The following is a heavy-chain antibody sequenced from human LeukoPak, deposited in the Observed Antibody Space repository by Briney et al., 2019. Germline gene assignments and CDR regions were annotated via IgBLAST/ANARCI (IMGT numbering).Heavy chain of an antibody. V-gene: IGHV3-73*01. Sequence: PGGSLRLSCAAPGFTFSGSAMHWVRQASGKGLEWVGRIRSKANSYATAYAASVKGRFTISRDDSKNTAYLQMNSLKTEDTAVYYCTRHQKSKSGYDYGGGQGTLVTVSS. CDR1: GFTFSGSA. J-gene: IGHJ4*02. D-gene: IGHD5-12*01. CDR2: IRSKANSYAT. CDR3: TRHQKSKSGYDYG.